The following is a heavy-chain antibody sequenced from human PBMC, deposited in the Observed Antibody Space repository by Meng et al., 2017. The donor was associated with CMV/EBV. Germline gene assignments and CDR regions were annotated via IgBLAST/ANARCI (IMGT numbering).Heavy chain of an antibody. V-gene: IGHV2-5*01. CDR2: IFWNDDT. J-gene: IGHJ4*02. CDR1: GFSFSTIALG. Sequence: QITLKDSVHTLVKPKQTLPLTCTFSGFSFSTIALGVAWIRQSPGKALEWLALIFWNDDTRYSPSLRSRLTITKDTSKNQVVLTMTNMDPVDTATYYCAHHPFYYDSISFDYWGQGTLVTVSS. D-gene: IGHD3-22*01. CDR3: AHHPFYYDSISFDY.